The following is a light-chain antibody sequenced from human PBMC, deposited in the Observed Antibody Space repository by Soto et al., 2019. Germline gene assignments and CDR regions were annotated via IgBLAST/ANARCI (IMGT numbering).Light chain of an antibody. V-gene: IGKV3-20*01. CDR3: QQYGSSPLT. CDR1: QSVSSSY. J-gene: IGKJ4*01. CDR2: GAS. Sequence: EIVLTQSPGTLSLSPGERATLSCRASQSVSSSYLAWYQQKPGQAPRLLIYGASSRATGIPDRFSGSGSGTDFTFTISRLEPEDFAVYYCQQYGSSPLTFGGGTEVEIK.